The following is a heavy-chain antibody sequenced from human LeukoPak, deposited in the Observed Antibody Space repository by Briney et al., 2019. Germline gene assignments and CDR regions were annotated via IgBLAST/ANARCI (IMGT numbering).Heavy chain of an antibody. D-gene: IGHD3-22*01. Sequence: ASVKVSCKASGYTFTGYYMHWVRQAPGQGLEWMGWINPNSGGTNYAQKFQGRVTMTRDTSISTAYMELSRLRSDDTAVYYCARDYYDSSGYLRDYWGQGTLVTVSS. V-gene: IGHV1-2*02. J-gene: IGHJ4*02. CDR3: ARDYYDSSGYLRDY. CDR1: GYTFTGYY. CDR2: INPNSGGT.